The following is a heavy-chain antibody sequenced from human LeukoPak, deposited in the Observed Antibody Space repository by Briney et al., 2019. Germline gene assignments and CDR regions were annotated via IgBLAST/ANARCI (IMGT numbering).Heavy chain of an antibody. V-gene: IGHV3-23*01. CDR3: ARDPCRHYFDY. Sequence: PGGSLRLSCAASGFTFSSYAMTSVRQAPGKGLEWVSGISGSGISTYYADSVKGRFTVSRDNSKNTLYLQMNGLRAEDTAVYFCARDPCRHYFDYWGQGTLVTVSS. CDR2: ISGSGIST. CDR1: GFTFSSYA. J-gene: IGHJ4*02.